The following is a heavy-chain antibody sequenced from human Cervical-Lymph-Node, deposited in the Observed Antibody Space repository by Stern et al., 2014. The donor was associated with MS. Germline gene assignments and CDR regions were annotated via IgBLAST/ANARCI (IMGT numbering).Heavy chain of an antibody. Sequence: QVQLVQSGAEVKKPGASVKDSCKASGDTFATYPIHWLRQAPGQGPVWMGIVNPTDGRTTYAQTFKGRVTMTRDTSTRTVYMELRSLRPEDTAMYFCANPLPYANWGQGTRVTVSS. CDR2: VNPTDGRT. D-gene: IGHD4-17*01. CDR3: ANPLPYAN. CDR1: GDTFATYP. V-gene: IGHV1-46*03. J-gene: IGHJ1*01.